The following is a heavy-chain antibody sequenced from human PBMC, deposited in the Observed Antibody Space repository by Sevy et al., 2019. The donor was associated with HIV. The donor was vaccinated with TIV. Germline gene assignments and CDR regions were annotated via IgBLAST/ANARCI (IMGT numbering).Heavy chain of an antibody. CDR3: ARDCSSTSCLWGLDV. Sequence: GGSLRLSCAASGFTFSTYWMSWVRQAPGKGLEWVANIKKDGSEKYYVDSVKGRFTISRDNAKNSLHLQMKSLRAEDTAVYYCARDCSSTSCLWGLDVWGQWTTVTVSS. CDR2: IKKDGSEK. D-gene: IGHD2-2*01. J-gene: IGHJ6*02. CDR1: GFTFSTYW. V-gene: IGHV3-7*03.